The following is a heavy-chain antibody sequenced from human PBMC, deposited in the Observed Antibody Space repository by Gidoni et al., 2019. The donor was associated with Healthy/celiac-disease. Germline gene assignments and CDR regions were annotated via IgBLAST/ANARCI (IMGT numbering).Heavy chain of an antibody. J-gene: IGHJ4*02. V-gene: IGHV4-34*01. Sequence: QVQLQQCGAGLLKPSETLSLTCAVYGGSFSGYYWSWIRQPPGKGLEWIGEINHSGSTNYNPSLKSRVTISVDTSKNQFSLKLSSVTAADTAVYYCARVKYSSSSGLDYWGQGTLVTVSS. CDR3: ARVKYSSSSGLDY. CDR1: GGSFSGYY. CDR2: INHSGST. D-gene: IGHD6-6*01.